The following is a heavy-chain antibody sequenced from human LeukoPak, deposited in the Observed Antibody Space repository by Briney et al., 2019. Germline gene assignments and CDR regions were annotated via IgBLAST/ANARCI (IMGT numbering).Heavy chain of an antibody. V-gene: IGHV3-30*02. J-gene: IGHJ4*02. Sequence: GGSLRLSCSASGFTFSSYGMHWGRQAPGKGLEWVAFIRYYGSNKYYADSVKGRFTISRDNSKNTLYLQMNSLRAEDTAVYYCVNVELGNGYFDYWGQGTLVTVSS. D-gene: IGHD7-27*01. CDR2: IRYYGSNK. CDR3: VNVELGNGYFDY. CDR1: GFTFSSYG.